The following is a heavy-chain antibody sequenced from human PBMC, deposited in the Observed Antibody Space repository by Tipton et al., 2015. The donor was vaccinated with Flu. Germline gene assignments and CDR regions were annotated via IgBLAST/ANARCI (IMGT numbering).Heavy chain of an antibody. D-gene: IGHD1-20*01. J-gene: IGHJ5*02. CDR1: GGSFSGYY. Sequence: TLSLTCAVYGGSFSGYYWSWIRQPPGKGLEWIGEINHSGSTNYNPSLKSRVTISVDTSKNQFSLKLSSVTAADTAVYYCARECGITGTRWWFDPWGQGTLVTVSS. CDR3: ARECGITGTRWWFDP. V-gene: IGHV4-34*01. CDR2: INHSGST.